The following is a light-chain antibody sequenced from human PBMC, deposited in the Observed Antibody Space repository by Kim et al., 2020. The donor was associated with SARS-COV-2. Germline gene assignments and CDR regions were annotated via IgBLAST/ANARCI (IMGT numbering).Light chain of an antibody. CDR2: YDT. Sequence: APGKTARITCGGNNIGSKSVHWYQQKPGQAPVLVIYYDTDRPSGIPERFSGSNSGNTATLTISRVEAGDEADYYCQVWDSSSDHVVFGGGTQLTV. J-gene: IGLJ2*01. V-gene: IGLV3-21*04. CDR3: QVWDSSSDHVV. CDR1: NIGSKS.